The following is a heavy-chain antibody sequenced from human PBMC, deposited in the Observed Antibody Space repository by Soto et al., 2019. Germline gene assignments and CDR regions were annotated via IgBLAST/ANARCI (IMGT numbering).Heavy chain of an antibody. Sequence: QVQLQESGPGLVKPSQTLSLTCTVSVGSISSGGYYWSWIRQHPGKGLEWIGYIYYSGSTYYNPSLKSRVTISVDTSKNQFSLKLSSVTAADTAVYYCARDTAYYDILTGTYYGMDVWGQGTTVTVSS. CDR3: ARDTAYYDILTGTYYGMDV. CDR2: IYYSGST. CDR1: VGSISSGGYY. D-gene: IGHD3-9*01. J-gene: IGHJ6*02. V-gene: IGHV4-31*03.